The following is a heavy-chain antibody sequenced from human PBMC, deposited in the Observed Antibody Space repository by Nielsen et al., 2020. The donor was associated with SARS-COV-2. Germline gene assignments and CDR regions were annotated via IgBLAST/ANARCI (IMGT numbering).Heavy chain of an antibody. J-gene: IGHJ4*02. D-gene: IGHD3-16*02. Sequence: GGSLRLSCAASGFTFSSYGMHWVRQTPGKGLEWVAVISYDGSNKYYADSVKGRFTISRDNSKNTLYLQMNSLRAEDTAVYYCAKDWVITFGGVIPPDYWGQGTLATVSS. V-gene: IGHV3-30*18. CDR2: ISYDGSNK. CDR3: AKDWVITFGGVIPPDY. CDR1: GFTFSSYG.